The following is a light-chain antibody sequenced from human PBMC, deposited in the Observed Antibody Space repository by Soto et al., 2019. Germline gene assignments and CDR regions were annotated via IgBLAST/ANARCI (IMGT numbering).Light chain of an antibody. CDR3: QKYNSASWT. CDR2: AAS. J-gene: IGKJ1*01. Sequence: DLQMTQSPSSLSASVGDRVTITCRASQGISNYLAWYQQKPGKVPKLLIYAASTLQEGVPSRFSGSGSGTDFTLTISSLQPEDVATYYCQKYNSASWTFGQGTKVELK. CDR1: QGISNY. V-gene: IGKV1-27*01.